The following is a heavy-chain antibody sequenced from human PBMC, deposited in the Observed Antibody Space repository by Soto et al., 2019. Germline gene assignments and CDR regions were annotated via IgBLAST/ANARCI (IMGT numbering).Heavy chain of an antibody. Sequence: GGSLRLSCAASGFTFSSYAMSWVRQAPGKGLEWVSAISGSGGSTYYADSVKGRFTISRDNSKNTLDLQMNSLRAEDTAVYYCAKDSRRNYDVWSGYYFDAFDIWGQGTMVTVSS. D-gene: IGHD3-3*01. V-gene: IGHV3-23*01. CDR3: AKDSRRNYDVWSGYYFDAFDI. CDR2: ISGSGGST. CDR1: GFTFSSYA. J-gene: IGHJ3*02.